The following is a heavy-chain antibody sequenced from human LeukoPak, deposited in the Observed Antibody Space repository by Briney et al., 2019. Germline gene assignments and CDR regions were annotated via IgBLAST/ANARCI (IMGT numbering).Heavy chain of an antibody. CDR2: INTNTGNP. Sequence: ASVKVSCKASGYTFTSYAMNWVRQAPGQGLEWMGWINTNTGNPTYAQGFTGRFVFSLDTSVSTAYLQISSLKAEDTAVYYCARPRRNHYGSGSYYKWYFDYWAREPWSPSPQ. CDR1: GYTFTSYA. CDR3: ARPRRNHYGSGSYYKWYFDY. J-gene: IGHJ4*02. V-gene: IGHV7-4-1*02. D-gene: IGHD3-10*01.